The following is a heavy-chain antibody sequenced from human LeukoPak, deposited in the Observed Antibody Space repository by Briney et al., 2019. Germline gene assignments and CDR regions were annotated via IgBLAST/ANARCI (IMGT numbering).Heavy chain of an antibody. CDR2: ISSSSSYI. CDR1: GFTFSSYS. D-gene: IGHD6-13*01. J-gene: IGHJ4*02. V-gene: IGHV3-21*01. CDR3: ARDRSSSSWYVPFDY. Sequence: GGSLRLSCAASGFTFSSYSMNWVRQAPGKGLEWVSSISSSSSYIYYADSVKGRFTISRDNAKNSLYLQMNSLRAEDTAVYYYARDRSSSSWYVPFDYWGQGTLVTVSS.